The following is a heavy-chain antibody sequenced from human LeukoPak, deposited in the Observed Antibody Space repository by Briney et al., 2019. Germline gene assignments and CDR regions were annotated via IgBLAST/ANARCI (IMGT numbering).Heavy chain of an antibody. J-gene: IGHJ4*02. CDR2: INHGGST. CDR3: ARVGPNWGFKENFDF. V-gene: IGHV4-38-2*02. CDR1: GYSIGSVYY. D-gene: IGHD7-27*01. Sequence: SETLSLTCTVSGYSIGSVYYWGWIRRPPGKGLEWIGSINHGGSTDYNPSLKSRVIMSIDTSKNHFSLKLTSVTAADTAVYYCARVGPNWGFKENFDFWGQGTLVTVSS.